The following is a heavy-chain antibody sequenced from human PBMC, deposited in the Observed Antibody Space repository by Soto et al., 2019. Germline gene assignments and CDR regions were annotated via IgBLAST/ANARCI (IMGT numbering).Heavy chain of an antibody. V-gene: IGHV4-34*01. CDR2: INHSGST. D-gene: IGHD3-22*01. J-gene: IGHJ4*02. CDR3: ARAGDYYDSSGLPEGPFDY. CDR1: GGSFSGYY. Sequence: PSETLSLTCAVYGGSFSGYYWSWIRQPPGKGLEWIGEINHSGSTNYNPSLKSRVTISVDTSKNQFSLKLSSVTAADTAVYYCARAGDYYDSSGLPEGPFDYWGQGTLVTVSS.